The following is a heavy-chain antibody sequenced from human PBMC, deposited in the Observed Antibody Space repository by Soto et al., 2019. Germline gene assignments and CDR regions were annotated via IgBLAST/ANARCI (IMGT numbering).Heavy chain of an antibody. V-gene: IGHV4-30-4*01. CDR3: ARSRHSGSYFFDY. CDR2: IHNTGIP. Sequence: SGTLSLNCTVSGGSISSGDYYGTGIRQPPGKGLEWIAYIHNTGIPYYNLSLKSRLTISLDTSKNQFSLRLSSVTAADTAVYYCARSRHSGSYFFDYWGQGILVTVSS. J-gene: IGHJ4*02. D-gene: IGHD1-26*01. CDR1: GGSISSGDYY.